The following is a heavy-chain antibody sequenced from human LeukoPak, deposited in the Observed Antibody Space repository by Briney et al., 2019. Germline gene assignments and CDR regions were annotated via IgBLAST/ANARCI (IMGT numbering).Heavy chain of an antibody. CDR3: AKSAIYGDNSRKYFQH. J-gene: IGHJ1*01. D-gene: IGHD4-17*01. CDR2: ISWNSGSI. CDR1: GFTFSSYA. V-gene: IGHV3-9*01. Sequence: GGSLGLSCAASGFTFSSYAMHWVRQAPGKGLEWVSGISWNSGSIGYADSVKGRFTISRDNAKNSLYLQMNSLRAEDTALYYCAKSAIYGDNSRKYFQHWGQGTLVTVSS.